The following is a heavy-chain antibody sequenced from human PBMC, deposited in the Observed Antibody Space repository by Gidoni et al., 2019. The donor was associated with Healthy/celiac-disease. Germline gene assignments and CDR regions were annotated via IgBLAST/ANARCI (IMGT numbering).Heavy chain of an antibody. D-gene: IGHD3-10*01. V-gene: IGHV3-30*01. Sequence: QVQLVESGGGVVQPGRSLRLSCAASGFTFSSYAMHWVRQAPGNGLEWVAGISYDGSNKYYADSVKGRFTISRDNSKNTLYLQMNSLRAEDTAVYYCARIGTMDVWGKGTTVTVSS. CDR3: ARIGTMDV. CDR1: GFTFSSYA. J-gene: IGHJ6*04. CDR2: ISYDGSNK.